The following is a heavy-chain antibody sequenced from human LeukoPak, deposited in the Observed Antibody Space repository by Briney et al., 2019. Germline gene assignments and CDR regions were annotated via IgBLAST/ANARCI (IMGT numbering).Heavy chain of an antibody. D-gene: IGHD3-10*01. CDR1: GFTFSSYW. J-gene: IGHJ4*02. CDR2: IKHDGSEK. V-gene: IGHV3-7*03. Sequence: GGSLGLSCAASGFTFSSYWMSWVRQAPGKGLEWVANIKHDGSEKYHVDSVKGRFTISRDNAKNSLYLQMNSLRVEDTAVYYCARRVAFGEYFEYWGQGTLVTVSS. CDR3: ARRVAFGEYFEY.